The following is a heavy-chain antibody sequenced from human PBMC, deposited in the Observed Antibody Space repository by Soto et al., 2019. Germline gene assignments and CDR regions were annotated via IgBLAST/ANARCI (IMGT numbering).Heavy chain of an antibody. CDR2: SNPNSGGT. V-gene: IGHV1-2*04. D-gene: IGHD3-3*01. CDR1: GYTFTGYY. Sequence: ASVKVSCKASGYTFTGYYMHWVRQAPGQGLEWMGWSNPNSGGTNYAQKCQGWGTMTRDTSISTAYMELGRLRSDDTAVYYCERDGTGGYFFWGGYFSNYYYGMEVWGQGSTVTVSS. J-gene: IGHJ6*02. CDR3: ERDGTGGYFFWGGYFSNYYYGMEV.